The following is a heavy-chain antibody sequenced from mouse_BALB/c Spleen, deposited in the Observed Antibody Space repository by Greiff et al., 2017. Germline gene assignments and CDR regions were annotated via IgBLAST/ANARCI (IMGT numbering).Heavy chain of an antibody. Sequence: VQLQQSGAELVRPGASVTLSCKASGYTFTDYEMHWVKQTPVHGLEWIGAIDPETGGTAYNQKFKGKATLTADKSSNTAYLQLSSLTSEDTAVYYCARNHQYYFDYWGQGTTLTVSS. CDR1: GYTFTDYE. J-gene: IGHJ2*01. V-gene: IGHV1-15*01. CDR2: IDPETGGT. CDR3: ARNHQYYFDY.